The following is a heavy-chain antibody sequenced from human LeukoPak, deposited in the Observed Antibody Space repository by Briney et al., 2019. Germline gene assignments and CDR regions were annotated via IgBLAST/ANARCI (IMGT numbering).Heavy chain of an antibody. CDR3: TRGPLTYYYDSSGYYTQYDY. V-gene: IGHV3-49*04. J-gene: IGHJ4*02. CDR1: GFTFGDYA. D-gene: IGHD3-22*01. Sequence: EPGGSLRLSCTASGFTFGDYAMSWVRQAPGKGLEWVGFIRSKAYGGTTEYAASVKGRFTISRDDSKSIAYLRMNSLKTEDTAVYYCTRGPLTYYYDSSGYYTQYDYWGQGTLVTVSS. CDR2: IRSKAYGGTT.